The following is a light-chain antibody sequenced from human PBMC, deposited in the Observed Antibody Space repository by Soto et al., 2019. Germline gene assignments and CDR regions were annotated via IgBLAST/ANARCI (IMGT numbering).Light chain of an antibody. CDR3: QQYNSYSPYT. Sequence: IQMTQSPSNLSASVGDRVTITCRASQSISSWLSWYQQKPGKAPKLLIYKASSLESGVPSRFSGSGSGTEFTLTISSLQPDDFATYYCQQYNSYSPYTFGQGTKLEIK. CDR1: QSISSW. J-gene: IGKJ2*01. V-gene: IGKV1-5*03. CDR2: KAS.